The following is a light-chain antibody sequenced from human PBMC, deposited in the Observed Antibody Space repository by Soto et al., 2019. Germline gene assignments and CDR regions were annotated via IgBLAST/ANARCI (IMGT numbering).Light chain of an antibody. J-gene: IGKJ2*01. CDR1: QSIRSW. Sequence: DIQMTQSPSTLPASVGDRVTVTCRASQSIRSWLAWYQEKPGKAPKLLIYKASLLETGVPSRFSGSGSGTEFTLTISSLQSEDFAVYYCQQYNNWPSYTFGQGTKVDIK. V-gene: IGKV1-5*03. CDR3: QQYNNWPSYT. CDR2: KAS.